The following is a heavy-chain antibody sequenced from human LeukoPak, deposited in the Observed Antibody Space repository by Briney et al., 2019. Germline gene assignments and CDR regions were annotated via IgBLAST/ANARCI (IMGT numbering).Heavy chain of an antibody. Sequence: PSQTLSLTCTVSGGSISSGGYYWSWIRQHPGKGLEWIGYTYYSGSTYYNPSLKSRVTISVDTSKNQFSLKLSSVTAADTAVYYCAREGDYPSDAFDIWGQGTMVTVSS. CDR1: GGSISSGGYY. J-gene: IGHJ3*02. CDR3: AREGDYPSDAFDI. V-gene: IGHV4-31*03. D-gene: IGHD4-17*01. CDR2: TYYSGST.